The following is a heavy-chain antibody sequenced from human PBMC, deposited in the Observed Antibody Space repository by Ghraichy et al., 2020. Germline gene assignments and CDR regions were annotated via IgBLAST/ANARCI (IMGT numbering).Heavy chain of an antibody. CDR3: TRDYGSGSYYNNY. CDR2: IRSKAYGGTT. J-gene: IGHJ4*02. Sequence: GESLNISCTASGFTFGDYAMSWFRQAPGKGLEWVGFIRSKAYGGTTEYAASVKGRFTISRDDSKSIAYLQMNSLKTEDTAVYYCTRDYGSGSYYNNYWGQGTLVTVSS. V-gene: IGHV3-49*03. D-gene: IGHD3-10*01. CDR1: GFTFGDYA.